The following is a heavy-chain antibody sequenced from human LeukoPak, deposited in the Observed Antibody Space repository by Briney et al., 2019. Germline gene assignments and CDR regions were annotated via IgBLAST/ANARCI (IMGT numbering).Heavy chain of an antibody. CDR3: ARFSWGCSTASCYLTN. D-gene: IGHD2-2*01. V-gene: IGHV4-59*11. CDR1: GGSLSGHY. CDR2: IYYTGTT. J-gene: IGHJ4*02. Sequence: SETLSLTCTVGGGSLSGHYWGWIRRPPGKGLELVGHIYYTGTTFYNPSLNSRVTITLDTSRNQFSLRLTSVIAADTAVYYCARFSWGCSTASCYLTNWGQGALVTVSS.